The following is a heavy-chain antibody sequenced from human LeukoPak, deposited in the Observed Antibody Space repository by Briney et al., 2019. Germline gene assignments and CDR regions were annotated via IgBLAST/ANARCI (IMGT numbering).Heavy chain of an antibody. V-gene: IGHV3-33*01. CDR1: RFTFSSYG. CDR2: IWYDGSNK. D-gene: IGHD1-26*01. J-gene: IGHJ3*02. Sequence: GGSLRLSCAASRFTFSSYGMHWVRQAPGKGLEWVAVIWYDGSNKYYADSVKGRFTISRDNSKNTLYLQMNSLRAEDTALYYCARRWDDAFDIWGQGTMVTVSS. CDR3: ARRWDDAFDI.